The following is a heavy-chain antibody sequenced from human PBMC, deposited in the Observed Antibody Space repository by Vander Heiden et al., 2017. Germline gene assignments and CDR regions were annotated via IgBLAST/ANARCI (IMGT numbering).Heavy chain of an antibody. CDR2: ITGRGSHI. V-gene: IGHV3-21*01. J-gene: IGHJ4*02. CDR3: ARVTNTMRDY. D-gene: IGHD5-12*01. CDR1: GFTFSDYT. Sequence: EVRLVESGGGLVQPGASLRLSCAASGFTFSDYTMNWVRQAPGKGLDWVSSITGRGSHIFYADSVKGRFTISRDNAKNSLYLQMDSLRAEDTAVYYCARVTNTMRDYWGQGTLITVSS.